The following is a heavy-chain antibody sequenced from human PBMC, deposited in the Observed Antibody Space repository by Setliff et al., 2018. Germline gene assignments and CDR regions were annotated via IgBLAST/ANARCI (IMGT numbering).Heavy chain of an antibody. V-gene: IGHV4-59*01. CDR2: IYYRGTT. CDR3: AAVGIDAGGGWFDP. CDR1: GGFIRDYY. Sequence: SETLSLTCTVSGGFIRDYYWNWIRQSPGKGLEWIGYIYYRGTTNYSSSLKSRVTISIDMSKNQFSLKLSSATAADTAVYFRAAVGIDAGGGWFDPWGHGIPVTVSS. D-gene: IGHD1-26*01. J-gene: IGHJ5*02.